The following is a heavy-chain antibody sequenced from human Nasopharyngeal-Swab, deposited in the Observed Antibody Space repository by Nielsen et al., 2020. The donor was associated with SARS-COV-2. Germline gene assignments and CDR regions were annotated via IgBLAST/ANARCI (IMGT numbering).Heavy chain of an antibody. CDR3: ARGPRERGQDYYHYGMDV. D-gene: IGHD1-1*01. CDR1: GFTFSSYS. V-gene: IGHV3-21*01. Sequence: GASLKISCAASGFTFSSYSMNWVRQAPGKGLEWVSSISSSSSYIYYADSVKGRFTISRDNAKNSLYLQMNSLRAEDTAVYYCARGPRERGQDYYHYGMDVWGQGTTVTVSS. CDR2: ISSSSSYI. J-gene: IGHJ6*02.